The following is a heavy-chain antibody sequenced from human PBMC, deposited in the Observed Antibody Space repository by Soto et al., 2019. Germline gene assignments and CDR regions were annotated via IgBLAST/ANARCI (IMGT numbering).Heavy chain of an antibody. CDR1: GGSISSGDYY. Sequence: PSETLSLTCTVSGGSISSGDYYWSWIRQPPGKGLEWIGYIYYSGSTYYNPSLKSRVTISVDTSKNQFSPKLSSVTAADTAVYYCARESIAVAGLNWFDPWGQGTLVTVSS. J-gene: IGHJ5*02. V-gene: IGHV4-30-4*01. CDR3: ARESIAVAGLNWFDP. D-gene: IGHD6-19*01. CDR2: IYYSGST.